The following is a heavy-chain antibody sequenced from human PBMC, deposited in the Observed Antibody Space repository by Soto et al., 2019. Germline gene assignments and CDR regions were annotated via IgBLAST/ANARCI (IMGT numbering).Heavy chain of an antibody. D-gene: IGHD3-22*01. CDR2: ISSSSSYI. CDR3: ARDASQDYYDSSGYYFWALQH. CDR1: GFTFSSYS. J-gene: IGHJ1*01. V-gene: IGHV3-21*01. Sequence: PGGSLRLSCAASGFTFSSYSMNWVRQAPGKGLEWVSSISSSSSYIYYADSVKGRFTISRDNAKNSLYLQMNSLRAEDTAVYYCARDASQDYYDSSGYYFWALQHWGQGTLVPVSS.